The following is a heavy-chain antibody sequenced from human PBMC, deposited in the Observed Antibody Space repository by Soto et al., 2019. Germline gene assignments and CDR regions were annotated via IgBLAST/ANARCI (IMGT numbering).Heavy chain of an antibody. CDR1: GFTFSNAW. D-gene: IGHD3-3*01. CDR3: TTVNDDFWSGYSVQNDYYYMDV. V-gene: IGHV3-15*01. CDR2: IKSKTDGGTT. J-gene: IGHJ6*03. Sequence: EVQLVESGGGLVKPGGSLRLSCAASGFTFSNAWMSWVRQAPGKGLEWVGRIKSKTDGGTTDYAAPVKGRFTISRDESKNTLYLQMNSLKTEDTAVYYCTTVNDDFWSGYSVQNDYYYMDVWGKGTTVTVSS.